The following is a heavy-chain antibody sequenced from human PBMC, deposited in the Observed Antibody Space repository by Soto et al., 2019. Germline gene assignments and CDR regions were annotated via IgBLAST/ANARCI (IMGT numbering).Heavy chain of an antibody. J-gene: IGHJ5*02. CDR2: ISSSSSTI. Sequence: PGGSLRLSCAASGCTFTTYSMNWVRQAPGKGLEWVSYISSSSSTIYYADSVKGRFTISRDNAKNSLYLQMNSLRDEDTAVYYCAREGGSLNWFDPWGQGTLVTVS. D-gene: IGHD1-26*01. CDR1: GCTFTTYS. CDR3: AREGGSLNWFDP. V-gene: IGHV3-48*02.